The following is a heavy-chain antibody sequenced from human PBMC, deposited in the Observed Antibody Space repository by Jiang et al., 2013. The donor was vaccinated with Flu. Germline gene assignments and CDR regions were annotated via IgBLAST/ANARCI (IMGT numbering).Heavy chain of an antibody. V-gene: IGHV4-61*01. Sequence: PGLVKPSETLSLTCSVSDDSVSSGSYYWSWIRQPPGKGLEWIGYIYYSGSTDYNPSLKSRVTISVDTSKNQFSLKLSSVTAADTAVYYCARSSLTLIVVGGMDVWGQGTTVTVSS. CDR1: DDSVSSGSYY. CDR3: ARSSLTLIVVGGMDV. J-gene: IGHJ6*02. D-gene: IGHD3-22*01. CDR2: IYYSGST.